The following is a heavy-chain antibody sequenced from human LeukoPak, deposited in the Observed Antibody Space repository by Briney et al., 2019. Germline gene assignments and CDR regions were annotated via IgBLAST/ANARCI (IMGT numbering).Heavy chain of an antibody. CDR2: IRYDGSNK. D-gene: IGHD3-22*01. CDR3: AKAPYYYDSSGYYY. V-gene: IGHV3-30*02. CDR1: GFTFSSYG. Sequence: PGGSLRLSCAASGFTFSSYGMHWVRQAPGKGLEWVAFIRYDGSNKYYADSVKGRFTISRDNSKNTLYLHVNSLRPEDTAVYYCAKAPYYYDSSGYYYWGQGTLVTVSS. J-gene: IGHJ4*02.